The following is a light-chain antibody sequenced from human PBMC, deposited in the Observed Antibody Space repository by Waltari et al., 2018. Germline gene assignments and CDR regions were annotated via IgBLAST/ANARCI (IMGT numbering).Light chain of an antibody. CDR1: NLGTYR. CDR3: HVWHPHVDPGV. CDR2: YDR. J-gene: IGLJ1*01. V-gene: IGLV3-21*04. Sequence: SYVVTQPPSVSVAPGETATITCGGDNLGTYRVQRYQQKAGQAPVLVIFYDRDRPSGIPDRFSGSNSGNTATLTISRVEAGDEARYYCHVWHPHVDPGVFGTGTEVTVL.